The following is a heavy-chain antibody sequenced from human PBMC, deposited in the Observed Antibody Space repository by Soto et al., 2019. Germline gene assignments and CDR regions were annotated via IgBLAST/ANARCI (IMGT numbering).Heavy chain of an antibody. D-gene: IGHD6-19*01. J-gene: IGHJ4*02. CDR3: AKDLYSSGPRGFDY. V-gene: IGHV3-9*01. Sequence: ILSCAASGFTFDDYAMHWVRQAPGKGLEWVSGISWNSGSIGYADSVKGRFTISRDNAKNSLYLQMNSLRAEDTALYYCAKDLYSSGPRGFDYWGQGTLVTVSS. CDR2: ISWNSGSI. CDR1: GFTFDDYA.